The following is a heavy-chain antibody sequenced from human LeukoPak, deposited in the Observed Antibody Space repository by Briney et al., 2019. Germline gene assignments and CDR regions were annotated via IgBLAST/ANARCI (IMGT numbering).Heavy chain of an antibody. CDR1: GFTFRRYG. CDR3: AELGITMIGGV. Sequence: PGGSLRLSCAASGFTFRRYGMSWVRQAPGKGLEWVSYMSSSGSTIYYADSVKGRFTISRDNAKNSLYLQMNSLRAEDTAVYYCAELGITMIGGVWGKGTTVTISS. V-gene: IGHV3-48*03. CDR2: MSSSGSTI. D-gene: IGHD3-10*02. J-gene: IGHJ6*04.